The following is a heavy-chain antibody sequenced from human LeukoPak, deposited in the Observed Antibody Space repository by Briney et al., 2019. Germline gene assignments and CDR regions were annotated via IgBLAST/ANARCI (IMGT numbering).Heavy chain of an antibody. CDR3: ARGGGSYGWFDP. CDR1: GLNPSNYW. D-gene: IGHD3-16*01. CDR2: IDSDGSST. Sequence: GGSLRLSCAASGLNPSNYWMHWVRQGPGKGLVWVSRIDSDGSSTNYADSVKGRFTISRDSAKNTLYLQMNSLRAVDTAVYYCARGGGSYGWFDPWGQGTLVTVSS. V-gene: IGHV3-74*01. J-gene: IGHJ5*02.